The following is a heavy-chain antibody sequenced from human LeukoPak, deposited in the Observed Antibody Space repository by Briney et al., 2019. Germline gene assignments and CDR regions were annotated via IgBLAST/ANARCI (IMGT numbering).Heavy chain of an antibody. J-gene: IGHJ4*02. Sequence: SVKVSCKASGGTFSSYTISWVRQAPGQGLEWMGRIIPTLGIANYAQKFQGRVAITADKSTSTAYMELSSLRSEDTAVYYCARDNDYGDHVYYYWGQGTLVIVSS. CDR3: ARDNDYGDHVYYY. V-gene: IGHV1-69*04. CDR2: IIPTLGIA. D-gene: IGHD4-17*01. CDR1: GGTFSSYT.